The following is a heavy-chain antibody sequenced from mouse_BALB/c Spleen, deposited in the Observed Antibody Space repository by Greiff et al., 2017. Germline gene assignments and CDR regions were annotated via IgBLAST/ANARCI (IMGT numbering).Heavy chain of an antibody. CDR2: IDPENGDT. V-gene: IGHV14-4*02. Sequence: VQLQQSGAELVRSGASVKLSCTASGFNIKDYYMHWVKQRPEQGLEWIGWIDPENGDTEYAPKFQGKATMTADTSSNTAYLQLSSLTSEDTAVYYCKAWYYGSSYYFDYWGQGTTLTVSS. J-gene: IGHJ2*01. D-gene: IGHD1-1*01. CDR3: KAWYYGSSYYFDY. CDR1: GFNIKDYY.